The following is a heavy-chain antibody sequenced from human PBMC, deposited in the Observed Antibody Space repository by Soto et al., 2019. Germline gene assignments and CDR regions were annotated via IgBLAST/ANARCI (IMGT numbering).Heavy chain of an antibody. Sequence: EVQLVQSGAEVKKPGESLRISCKGSGYSFTSYWISWVRQMPGKGLEWMGRIDPSDSYTNYSPSFQGHVTISADKSISTAYLQWSNLKASDTAMYYCARLTAATVTTKGSYYYYGMDVWGQGTTVTVSS. V-gene: IGHV5-10-1*03. D-gene: IGHD4-17*01. CDR3: ARLTAATVTTKGSYYYYGMDV. CDR1: GYSFTSYW. CDR2: IDPSDSYT. J-gene: IGHJ6*02.